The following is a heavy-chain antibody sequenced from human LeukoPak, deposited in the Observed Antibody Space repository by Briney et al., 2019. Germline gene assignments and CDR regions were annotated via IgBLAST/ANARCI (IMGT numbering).Heavy chain of an antibody. CDR2: ISSSRSTI. Sequence: GGSLRLSCAASGFTFSNYSMNWVRQAPGKGLEWVSYISSSRSTIHYADSVKGRFTISRDNAKKSLYLQMNSLRAEDTAVYYCARDQRYYYDSSGHFDYWSQGALVTVSS. J-gene: IGHJ4*02. CDR1: GFTFSNYS. D-gene: IGHD3-22*01. V-gene: IGHV3-48*01. CDR3: ARDQRYYYDSSGHFDY.